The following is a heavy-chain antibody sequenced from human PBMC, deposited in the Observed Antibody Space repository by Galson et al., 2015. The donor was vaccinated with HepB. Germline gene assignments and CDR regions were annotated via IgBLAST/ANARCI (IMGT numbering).Heavy chain of an antibody. J-gene: IGHJ6*02. CDR1: GFTFSSYG. CDR3: ARGGVIGGDPLTGGMDV. CDR2: IWYDGSNK. D-gene: IGHD2-8*02. V-gene: IGHV3-33*08. Sequence: SLRLSCAASGFTFSSYGMHWVRQAPGKGLEWVAVIWYDGSNKYYADSVKGRFTISRDNSKNTLYLQMNSLRAEDTAVYYCARGGVIGGDPLTGGMDVWGQGTTVTVSS.